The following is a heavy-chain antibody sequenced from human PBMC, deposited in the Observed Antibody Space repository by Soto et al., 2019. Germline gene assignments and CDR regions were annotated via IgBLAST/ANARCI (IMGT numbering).Heavy chain of an antibody. CDR1: GGSISSSSYY. CDR2: IYYSGST. D-gene: IGHD3-10*02. CDR3: ARLFWEEGSSD. V-gene: IGHV4-39*01. J-gene: IGHJ3*01. Sequence: SETLSLTCTVSGGSISSSSYYWGWIRQPPGKGLEWIGSIYYSGSTYYNPSLKSRVTISVDTPKNQFSLKLSSVTAADTAVYYCARLFWEEGSSDWGQGTMVTVSS.